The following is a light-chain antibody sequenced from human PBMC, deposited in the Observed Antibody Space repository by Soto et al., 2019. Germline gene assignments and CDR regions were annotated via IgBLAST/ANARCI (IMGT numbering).Light chain of an antibody. V-gene: IGKV1-5*01. CDR3: QQYSSYPYS. CDR1: QTITSW. J-gene: IGKJ2*03. CDR2: DGS. Sequence: DIQMTQSASTLSASVGDRVTISCRASQTITSWLAWYQQKPGKAPKLLIYDGSSWESGVSSRFSGSGSGTEFTLAISSLRPEDFATYYCQQYSSYPYSFGQGTKV.